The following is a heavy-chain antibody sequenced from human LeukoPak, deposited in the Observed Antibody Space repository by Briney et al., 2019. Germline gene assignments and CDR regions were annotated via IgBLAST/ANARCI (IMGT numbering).Heavy chain of an antibody. J-gene: IGHJ4*02. D-gene: IGHD3-9*01. Sequence: PSETLSLTCAVYGGSFSGYHWSWIRQPPGKGLEWIGEINQSESTNYNPSLKSRVTISADTSKNQFSLKLSSVTAADTAVYYCARVTGYTIEDYFDYWGQGTLVTVSS. V-gene: IGHV4-34*01. CDR2: INQSEST. CDR1: GGSFSGYH. CDR3: ARVTGYTIEDYFDY.